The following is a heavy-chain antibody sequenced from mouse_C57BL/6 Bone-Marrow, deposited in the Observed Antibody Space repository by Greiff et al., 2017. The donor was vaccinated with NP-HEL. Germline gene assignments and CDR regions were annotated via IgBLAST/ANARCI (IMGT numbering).Heavy chain of an antibody. D-gene: IGHD2-4*01. J-gene: IGHJ2*01. CDR2: IYPGDGDT. Sequence: VQLQQSGPELVKPGASVKISCKASGYAFSSSWMNWVKQRPGKGLEWIGRIYPGDGDTNYNGKFKGKATLTADKSSSTAYMQLSSLTAEDSAVYFCAVDYDYGPYYFDYWGQGTTLTVSS. CDR3: AVDYDYGPYYFDY. CDR1: GYAFSSSW. V-gene: IGHV1-82*01.